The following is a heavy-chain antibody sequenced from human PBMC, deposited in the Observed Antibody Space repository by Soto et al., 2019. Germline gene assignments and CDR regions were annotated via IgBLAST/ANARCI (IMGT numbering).Heavy chain of an antibody. CDR2: IWYDGSNK. D-gene: IGHD6-6*01. V-gene: IGHV3-33*01. J-gene: IGHJ5*02. CDR3: ARDRREYSSSVDWFDP. Sequence: QVQLVESGGGVVQPGRSLRLSCAASGFTFSSYGMHWVRQAPGKGLEWVAVIWYDGSNKYYADSVKGRFTISRDNSKNTLYLQMNSLRAEDTAVYYCARDRREYSSSVDWFDPWGQGTLVTVSS. CDR1: GFTFSSYG.